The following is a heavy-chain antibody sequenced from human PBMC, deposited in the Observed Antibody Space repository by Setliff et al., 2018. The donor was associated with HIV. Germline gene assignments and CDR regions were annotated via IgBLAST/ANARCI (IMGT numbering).Heavy chain of an antibody. D-gene: IGHD1-26*01. CDR3: ARVGSYWSTFDY. CDR2: INTETGNP. V-gene: IGHV7-4-1*02. Sequence: ASVKVSCKASGYTLTTFGISWVRQVPGQGLEWMGWINTETGNPMYAQGFKGRFVFSLDTSVSTAYHQISTLKTEDTAIYYCARVGSYWSTFDYWGQGALVTVSS. J-gene: IGHJ4*02. CDR1: GYTLTTFG.